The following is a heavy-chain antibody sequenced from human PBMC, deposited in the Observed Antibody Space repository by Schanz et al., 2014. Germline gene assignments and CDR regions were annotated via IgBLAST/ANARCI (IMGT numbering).Heavy chain of an antibody. CDR2: IFYDGSNK. CDR3: ARRVPYSFGLDV. J-gene: IGHJ6*02. CDR1: GFTFSNYG. Sequence: QVKLVESGGGVVQPGRSLRLSCEASGFTFSNYGMHWVRQAPGKGLEWVAVIFYDGSNKYYADSVKGRFAISRDNSKNTLYLQMNSLRGDDTAVYYCARRVPYSFGLDVWGQGATVTVSS. V-gene: IGHV3-30*03. D-gene: IGHD1-1*01.